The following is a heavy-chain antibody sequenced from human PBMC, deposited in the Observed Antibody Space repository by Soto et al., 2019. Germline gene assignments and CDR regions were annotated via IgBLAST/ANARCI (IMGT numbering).Heavy chain of an antibody. Sequence: SETLSLTCTVSGGSISISGYYWGWIRQSPGKGLEWIGTIFYSGTTYYNPSLESRITISQATSNNQFSLKLTSVTAADTAVYYCERHYYDSSGYPATSYHGMDVWGQGTTVTVSS. J-gene: IGHJ6*02. V-gene: IGHV4-39*01. CDR2: IFYSGTT. CDR3: ERHYYDSSGYPATSYHGMDV. D-gene: IGHD3-22*01. CDR1: GGSISISGYY.